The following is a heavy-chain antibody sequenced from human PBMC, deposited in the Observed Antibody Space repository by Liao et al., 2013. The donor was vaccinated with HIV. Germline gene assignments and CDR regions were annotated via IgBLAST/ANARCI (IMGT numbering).Heavy chain of an antibody. V-gene: IGHV4-59*03. CDR2: IYYIGST. CDR1: GGSISSSY. J-gene: IGHJ3*02. Sequence: QLQLQESGPGLVKPSETLSLTCGVSGGSISSSYCNWIRQSPGKGLEWIGYIYYIGSTNYNPSLKSRVTFSVDTSKNQFSLILTSVTAADTAMYYCALTEEAPAPFDIWGRRDYGHRLF. CDR3: ALTEEAPAPFDI. D-gene: IGHD1-14*01.